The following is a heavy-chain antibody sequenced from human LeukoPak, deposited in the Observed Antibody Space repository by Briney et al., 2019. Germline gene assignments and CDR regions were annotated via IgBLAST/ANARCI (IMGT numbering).Heavy chain of an antibody. D-gene: IGHD6-6*01. CDR3: ARDSSSEGPHDY. Sequence: GGSLKLSCAASGFTFSASAVHWVRQASGKGLEWIGRIRSKANNYATAYTDPLKGRFTVSRDDSKNTAYLQMNSLKTEDSAVYFCARDSSSEGPHDYWGQGTLVTVSS. J-gene: IGHJ4*02. CDR1: GFTFSASA. CDR2: IRSKANNYAT. V-gene: IGHV3-73*01.